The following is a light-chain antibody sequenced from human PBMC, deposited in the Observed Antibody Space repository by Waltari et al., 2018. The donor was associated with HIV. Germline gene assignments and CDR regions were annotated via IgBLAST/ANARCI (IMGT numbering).Light chain of an antibody. CDR1: RRDVGGYNY. CDR2: EVS. V-gene: IGLV2-8*01. J-gene: IGLJ2*01. Sequence: QSDLTQPPSASGSPGESVTHSCAGTRRDVGGYNYVPWDQQHPAKAPKLMIYEVSKRPSVVPDRFSGSKSGNTASLTVSGLQAEDEADYYCSSYAGSNNFVVFGGGTKLTVL. CDR3: SSYAGSNNFVV.